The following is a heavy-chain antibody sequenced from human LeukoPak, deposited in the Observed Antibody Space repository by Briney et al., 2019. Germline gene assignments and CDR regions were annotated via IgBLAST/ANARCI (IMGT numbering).Heavy chain of an antibody. Sequence: PGGSLRLSCAASGFTFSTYAMTWVRQAPGKGLEWVSSINAGASNTYYSDSVKGRFTISRDNSKNTLYLQMNSLRAEDTAVYYCAKADNYYDDSGYYYGTDYWGQGTLVTVSS. CDR2: INAGASNT. CDR1: GFTFSTYA. CDR3: AKADNYYDDSGYYYGTDY. J-gene: IGHJ4*02. D-gene: IGHD3-22*01. V-gene: IGHV3-23*01.